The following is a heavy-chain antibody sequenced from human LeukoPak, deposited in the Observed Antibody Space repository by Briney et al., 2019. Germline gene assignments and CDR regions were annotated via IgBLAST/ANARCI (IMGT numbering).Heavy chain of an antibody. CDR2: INPNSGGT. V-gene: IGHV1-2*02. CDR1: GYTFTGYY. J-gene: IGHJ4*02. CDR3: AKGYDSSGYGDY. D-gene: IGHD3-22*01. Sequence: ASVKVSCKASGYTFTGYYMHWVRQAPGQGLEWMGWINPNSGGTNYAQKFQGRVTMTRDTSISTAYMELSRLRSDDKAVYYCAKGYDSSGYGDYWGQGTLVTVSS.